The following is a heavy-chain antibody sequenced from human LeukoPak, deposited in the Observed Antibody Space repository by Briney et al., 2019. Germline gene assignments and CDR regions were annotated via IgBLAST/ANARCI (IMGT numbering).Heavy chain of an antibody. Sequence: GASVKVSCKASGYTFTSYGISWVRQAPGQGLEWMGWISAYNGNTNYAQKLQGRVTMTTDTSTSTAYMELRSLRSDDTAVYYCARDRSDIVVVPAAAPIDYWGQGTLVTVSS. V-gene: IGHV1-18*01. J-gene: IGHJ4*02. CDR1: GYTFTSYG. CDR3: ARDRSDIVVVPAAAPIDY. CDR2: ISAYNGNT. D-gene: IGHD2-2*01.